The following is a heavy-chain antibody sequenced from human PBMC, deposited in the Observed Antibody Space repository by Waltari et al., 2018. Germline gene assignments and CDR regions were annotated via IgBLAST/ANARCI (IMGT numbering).Heavy chain of an antibody. D-gene: IGHD6-13*01. CDR3: ARELYSSSCA. J-gene: IGHJ5*02. Sequence: EVRLVESGGGLVQPGGSLRLSCAASGFTVSGNYMSWVRQAPGKGLEWVATIYGGGTTFFADSVQGRFTISRDTSKNTLSLQMNSLKNEDTAVYYCARELYSSSCAWGQGVLVTVSS. V-gene: IGHV3-66*02. CDR2: IYGGGTT. CDR1: GFTVSGNY.